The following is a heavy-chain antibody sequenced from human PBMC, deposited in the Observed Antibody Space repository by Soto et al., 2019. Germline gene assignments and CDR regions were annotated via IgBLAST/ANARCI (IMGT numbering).Heavy chain of an antibody. Sequence: LRLSCAASGFPFNNYAMHWVRQAPGKGLEWVAVIWHDGSNGHYADSVKGRFRIARDNSNNTLYLQMNSLRGEDTALYYCARDDVSMVTTFLDYWGLGTLVTVSS. V-gene: IGHV3-33*01. J-gene: IGHJ4*02. CDR3: ARDDVSMVTTFLDY. D-gene: IGHD2-21*02. CDR2: IWHDGSNG. CDR1: GFPFNNYA.